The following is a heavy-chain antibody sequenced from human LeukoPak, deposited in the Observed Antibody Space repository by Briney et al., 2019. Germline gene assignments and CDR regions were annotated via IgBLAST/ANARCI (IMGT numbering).Heavy chain of an antibody. J-gene: IGHJ4*02. CDR3: AKTTDLLEWLSFDY. CDR1: GGSTGSDY. Sequence: PSETLSLTCTVSGGSTGSDYWSWIRQPPGKGLEWIAYVYYSGVTSYNPSLKSRVAISIDTSKNQFSLRLSSVTAADTAVYYCAKTTDLLEWLSFDYWGQGILVTVS. CDR2: VYYSGVT. D-gene: IGHD3-3*01. V-gene: IGHV4-59*12.